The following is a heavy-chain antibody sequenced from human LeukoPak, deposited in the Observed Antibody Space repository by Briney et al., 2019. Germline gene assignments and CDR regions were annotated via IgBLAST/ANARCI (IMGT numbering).Heavy chain of an antibody. D-gene: IGHD3-10*01. CDR2: ISSSSSYI. CDR1: GFTFSSYS. V-gene: IGHV3-21*01. Sequence: GGSLRLSCAASGFTFSSYSMNWVRQAPGKGLEWVSSISSSSSYIYYADSVKGRFTISRDNAKNSLYLQMNSLRAEDTAVYYCARVGLYLWFGELLEGGFDYRGQGTLVTVSS. CDR3: ARVGLYLWFGELLEGGFDY. J-gene: IGHJ4*02.